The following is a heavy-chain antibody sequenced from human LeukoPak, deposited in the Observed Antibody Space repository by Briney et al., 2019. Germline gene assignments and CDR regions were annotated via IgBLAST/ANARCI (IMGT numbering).Heavy chain of an antibody. Sequence: GSLRLSCVDSGFTFSTSSMSWVRQPPGKGLEWIGEINHSGSTNYNPSLKSRVTISVDTSKNQFSLKLSSVTAADTAVYYCARVATMIRVFGPNSQRYYFDYWGQGTLVTVSS. CDR1: GFTFSTSS. V-gene: IGHV4-4*02. CDR3: ARVATMIRVFGPNSQRYYFDY. D-gene: IGHD5-12*01. J-gene: IGHJ4*02. CDR2: INHSGST.